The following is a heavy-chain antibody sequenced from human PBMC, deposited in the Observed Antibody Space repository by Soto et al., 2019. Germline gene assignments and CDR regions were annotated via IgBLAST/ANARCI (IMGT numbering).Heavy chain of an antibody. V-gene: IGHV4-30-4*02. D-gene: IGHD5-18*01. Sequence: SETLSLTCTVSGRSISSVNYYWSWIRQPPGKGLEWIGYIYYSGSTYYNPSLRSRVTISVDTSKNQFSLKLSSVTAADTAVYYCARTLYSYGPRFYYWGQGTLVTVS. CDR1: GRSISSVNYY. CDR3: ARTLYSYGPRFYY. J-gene: IGHJ4*02. CDR2: IYYSGST.